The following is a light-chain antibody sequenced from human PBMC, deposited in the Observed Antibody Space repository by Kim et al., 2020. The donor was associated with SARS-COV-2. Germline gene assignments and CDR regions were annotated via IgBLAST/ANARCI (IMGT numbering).Light chain of an antibody. CDR3: CSYAGRYTFYYV. CDR2: DVS. CDR1: SSDVGGYNY. J-gene: IGLJ1*01. Sequence: QSALTQPRSVSGSPGQSVTISCTGTSSDVGGYNYVSWYQQHPGKAPKLMIYDVSKRPSGVPDRFSGSKSGNTASLTVSGLQAEDEADYYCCSYAGRYTFYYVFGTGTKVTVL. V-gene: IGLV2-11*01.